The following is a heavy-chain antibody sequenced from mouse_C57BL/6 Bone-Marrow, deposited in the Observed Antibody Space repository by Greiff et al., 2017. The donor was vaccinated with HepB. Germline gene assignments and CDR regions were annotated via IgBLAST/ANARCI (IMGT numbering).Heavy chain of an antibody. CDR2: IGPGSGST. D-gene: IGHD1-1*01. Sequence: QVQLQQSGAELVKPGASVKISCKASGYTFTDYYINWVKQRPGQGLEWIGKIGPGSGSTYYNEKFKGKATLTADKSSSTAYMQLSSLTSEDSAVYCCARRETYYYGSSYWYFDVWGTGTTVTVSS. CDR3: ARRETYYYGSSYWYFDV. CDR1: GYTFTDYY. J-gene: IGHJ1*03. V-gene: IGHV1-77*01.